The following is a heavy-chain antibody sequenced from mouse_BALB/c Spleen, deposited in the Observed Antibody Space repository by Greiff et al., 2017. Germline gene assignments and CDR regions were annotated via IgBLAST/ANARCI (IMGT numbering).Heavy chain of an antibody. Sequence: EVKLMESGPGLVKPSQSLSLTRTVTGYSITSDYAWNWIRQFPGNKLEWMGYISYSGSTSYNPSLKSRISITRDTSKNQFFLQLNSVTTEDTATYYCARSHYGSSYDYYAMDYWGQGSSVTVSS. D-gene: IGHD1-1*01. J-gene: IGHJ4*01. CDR3: ARSHYGSSYDYYAMDY. CDR2: ISYSGST. V-gene: IGHV3-2*02. CDR1: GYSITSDYA.